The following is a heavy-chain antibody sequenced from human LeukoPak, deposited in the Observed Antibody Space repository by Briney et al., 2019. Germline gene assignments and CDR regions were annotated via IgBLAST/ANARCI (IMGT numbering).Heavy chain of an antibody. CDR2: INHSGST. V-gene: IGHV4-34*01. J-gene: IGHJ3*02. CDR1: GGSFSGYY. CDR3: ARSRVYSSSWYTLGFGFDI. Sequence: PSETLSLTCAVYGGSFSGYYWSWIRQPPGKGLEWIGEINHSGSTNYNPSLKSRVTISVDTSKNQFSLKLSSVTAADTAVYYCARSRVYSSSWYTLGFGFDIWGQGTMVTVSS. D-gene: IGHD6-13*01.